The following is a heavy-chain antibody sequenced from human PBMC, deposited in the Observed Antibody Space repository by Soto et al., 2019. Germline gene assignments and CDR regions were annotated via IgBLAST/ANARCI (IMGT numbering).Heavy chain of an antibody. CDR3: ARRGYGPGFPYYYGMDV. D-gene: IGHD3-10*01. Sequence: ETLSLTCTVSGGSISSSTYYWGWIRQPPGKGLEWIGSIYYSGSTYYNPSIKSRVTISVDTSKNQFSLKLSSVTVADTAVYYCARRGYGPGFPYYYGMDVWGQGTTVTVSS. V-gene: IGHV4-39*01. CDR1: GGSISSSTYY. J-gene: IGHJ6*02. CDR2: IYYSGST.